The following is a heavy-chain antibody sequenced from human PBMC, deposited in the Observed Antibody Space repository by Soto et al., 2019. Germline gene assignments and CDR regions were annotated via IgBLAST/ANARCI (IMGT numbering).Heavy chain of an antibody. D-gene: IGHD3-10*01. V-gene: IGHV3-30-3*01. Sequence: QVQLVESGGGVVQPGRSLRLSCAASGFTFSSYAMHWVRQAPGKGLEWVAVISYDGSKKYYADSVKGRFTISRDNSKNTLYLQMNSRRAEDTAVYYCARDLAPFYYGSGKHYYGMDVWGQGTTVTVSS. CDR3: ARDLAPFYYGSGKHYYGMDV. CDR1: GFTFSSYA. CDR2: ISYDGSKK. J-gene: IGHJ6*02.